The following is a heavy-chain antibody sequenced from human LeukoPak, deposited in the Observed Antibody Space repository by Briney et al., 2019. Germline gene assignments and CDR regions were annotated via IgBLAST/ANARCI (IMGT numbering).Heavy chain of an antibody. D-gene: IGHD1-26*01. CDR3: ARDPVGAPYYDY. CDR2: IKQDGSVE. Sequence: GGSLRLSCAASGFTFSSYWMNWVRQAPGKGLEWVANIKQDGSVENYVDSVKGRFTISRDNAKNSLYLQMNNLRAEDTAVYYCARDPVGAPYYDYWGQGTLVTVSS. V-gene: IGHV3-7*01. CDR1: GFTFSSYW. J-gene: IGHJ4*02.